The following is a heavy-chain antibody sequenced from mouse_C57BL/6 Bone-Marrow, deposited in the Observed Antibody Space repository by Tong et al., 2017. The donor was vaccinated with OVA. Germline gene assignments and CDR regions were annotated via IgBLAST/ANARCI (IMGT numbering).Heavy chain of an antibody. D-gene: IGHD2-3*01. CDR2: IRSKSNNYAT. Sequence: EVQLQESGGGLVQPKGSLKLSCAASGFTFNTNAMNWVRQAPGKGLEWVARIRSKSNNYATYYADSVKDRFTISRDDSQSMLYLQMNNLKTEDTAMYYCVIGWLLLAMDYWGQGTSVTVSS. CDR3: VIGWLLLAMDY. CDR1: GFTFNTNA. V-gene: IGHV10S3*01. J-gene: IGHJ4*01.